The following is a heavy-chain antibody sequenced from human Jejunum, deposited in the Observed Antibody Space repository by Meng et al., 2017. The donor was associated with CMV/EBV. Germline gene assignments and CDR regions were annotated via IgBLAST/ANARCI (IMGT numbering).Heavy chain of an antibody. V-gene: IGHV1-69*01. CDR2: IIAVLKTP. CDR3: VRGFSNGYLPFDY. D-gene: IGHD3-22*01. Sequence: VSWVNFGIDVKSPWSAVKVLRNSSGGCINNNALKWVRQSHGQGLEWMGGIIAVLKTPTYAQKLRGRLTITADESTGTTDMDLTSLTSEDTAVYYCVRGFSNGYLPFDYWGQGTLVTVSS. CDR1: GGCINNNA. J-gene: IGHJ4*02.